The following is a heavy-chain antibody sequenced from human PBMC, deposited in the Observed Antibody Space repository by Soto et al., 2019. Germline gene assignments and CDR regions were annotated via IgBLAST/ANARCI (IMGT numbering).Heavy chain of an antibody. CDR1: GGSISSSNW. J-gene: IGHJ4*02. D-gene: IGHD5-18*01. CDR3: ARTPWAGYTVYYFDY. CDR2: FYHSGST. V-gene: IGHV4-4*02. Sequence: QVQLQESGPGLVKPSGTLSLTCAVSGGSISSSNWWCWVRQPPGKELEWIGEFYHSGSTNYNPSLKSRVTRSVDKSKNQFSLKLSSVTAADTAVYSCARTPWAGYTVYYFDYGRQGSRVTVSS.